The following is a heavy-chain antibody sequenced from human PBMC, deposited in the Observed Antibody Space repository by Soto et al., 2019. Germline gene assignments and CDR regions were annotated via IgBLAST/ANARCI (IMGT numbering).Heavy chain of an antibody. V-gene: IGHV1-2*02. D-gene: IGHD3-3*01. CDR1: GYPVTAYY. J-gene: IGHJ3*02. Sequence: QLHLVQSGAVVKKPGASVTVSCSASGYPVTAYYMHWVRQAPGRGLEWMGGINPATGAAKYTQTFQGRGTMTRDTATRTVFMELSGLTSEDPAVFYWARGGGVGVAGSAAFDMWGQGTLVTVSS. CDR3: ARGGGVGVAGSAAFDM. CDR2: INPATGAA.